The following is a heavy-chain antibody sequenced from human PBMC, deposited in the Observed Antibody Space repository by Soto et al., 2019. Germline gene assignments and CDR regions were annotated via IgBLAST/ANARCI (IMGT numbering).Heavy chain of an antibody. J-gene: IGHJ4*02. CDR2: IYYSGST. D-gene: IGHD3-22*01. CDR3: ARAKYYYDSSGYYDFDY. V-gene: IGHV4-59*01. Sequence: SETLSLTCTVSGGSISSYYWSWIRQPPGKGLEWIGYIYYSGSTNYNPSLKSRVTISVDTSKNQFSLKLSSVTAADTAVYYCARAKYYYDSSGYYDFDYWGQGTLVTVSS. CDR1: GGSISSYY.